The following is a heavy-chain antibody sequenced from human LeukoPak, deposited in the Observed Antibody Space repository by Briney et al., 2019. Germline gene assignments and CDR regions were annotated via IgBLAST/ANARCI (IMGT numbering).Heavy chain of an antibody. V-gene: IGHV1-18*01. CDR3: ARDINGYYYDSHGYYPTDL. Sequence: ASVKVSCKASGYIFTSYGISWVRQAPGQGLEWRGWTSFYNGNTNYPQRLQGRVNMTTDTSTTTAYMELRSLRSDDTAVYYCARDINGYYYDSHGYYPTDLWGQGTLVTVSS. J-gene: IGHJ5*02. CDR2: TSFYNGNT. CDR1: GYIFTSYG. D-gene: IGHD3-22*01.